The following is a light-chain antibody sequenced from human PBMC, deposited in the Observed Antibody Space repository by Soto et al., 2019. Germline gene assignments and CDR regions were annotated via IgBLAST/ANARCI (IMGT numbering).Light chain of an antibody. CDR3: QHYNSYSEA. CDR1: QTISSW. V-gene: IGKV1-5*03. J-gene: IGKJ1*01. Sequence: DIQMTHSPSXXSXXXXEXXXIXXRASQTISSWLAWYQQKPGKAPKLLIYKASTLKSGVPSRFSGSGSGTEFTLTISSLQPDDFATYYCQHYNSYSEAFGQGTKVDIK. CDR2: KAS.